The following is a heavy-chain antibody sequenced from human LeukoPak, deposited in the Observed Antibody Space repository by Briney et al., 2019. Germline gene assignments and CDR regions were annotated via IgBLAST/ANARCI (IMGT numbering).Heavy chain of an antibody. J-gene: IGHJ4*02. CDR3: AREFEYRTSGAGY. V-gene: IGHV3-21*01. CDR2: MSINSGLK. Sequence: GGSLRLSCAASGFTFSSYSMNWVRQAPGKGLEWVSSMSINSGLKYHADSVKGRFTISRDNARNSLYLQMNSLRAEDTAVYYCAREFEYRTSGAGYWGQGTLVTVSS. D-gene: IGHD6-6*01. CDR1: GFTFSSYS.